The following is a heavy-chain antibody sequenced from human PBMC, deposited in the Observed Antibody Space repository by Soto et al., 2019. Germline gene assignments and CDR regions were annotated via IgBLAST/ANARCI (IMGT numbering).Heavy chain of an antibody. CDR1: GGTFSSYA. D-gene: IGHD2-2*02. J-gene: IGHJ6*02. CDR3: AREGERYCSSTSCYTKYYYGMEV. V-gene: IGHV1-69*13. Sequence: ASVKVSCKASGGTFSSYAISWVRQAPGQGLEWMGGIIPIFGTANYAQKFQGRVTITADESTSTAYMELSSLRSEETAVYYRAREGERYCSSTSCYTKYYYGMEVWGQGTTVTVSS. CDR2: IIPIFGTA.